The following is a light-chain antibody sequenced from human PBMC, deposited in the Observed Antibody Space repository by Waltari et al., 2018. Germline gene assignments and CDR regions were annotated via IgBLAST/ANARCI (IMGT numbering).Light chain of an antibody. CDR3: RQSYSTPQPLT. V-gene: IGKV1-39*01. CDR2: AAS. J-gene: IGKJ4*01. Sequence: DVKMTQSPSPLSAFVGERAAIPCRACQSIGIYLNWYQQKPRKGPQLLIYAASSFQSGVPPMFIGSRASRDVSPTISSLQPEDFATSYYRQSYSTPQPLTFGRGTKVEIK. CDR1: QSIGIY.